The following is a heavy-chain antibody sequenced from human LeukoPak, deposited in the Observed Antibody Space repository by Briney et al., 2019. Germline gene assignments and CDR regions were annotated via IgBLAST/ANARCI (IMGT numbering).Heavy chain of an antibody. CDR3: ASDQNNYAWFFY. J-gene: IGHJ4*02. D-gene: IGHD4-11*01. V-gene: IGHV3-53*01. CDR2: IYSGGTT. CDR1: GFIVSTYY. Sequence: PGGSLRLSCAASGFIVSTYYMSWVRQAPGKGLELVSVIYSGGTTDYADSVKGRFTISRDNSKNTLFLQMNSLRVEDTAVYYCASDQNNYAWFFYWGQGALVTVSS.